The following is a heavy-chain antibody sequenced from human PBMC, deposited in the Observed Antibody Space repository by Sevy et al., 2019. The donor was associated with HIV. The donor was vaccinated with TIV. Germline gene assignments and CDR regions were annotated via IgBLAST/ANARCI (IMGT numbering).Heavy chain of an antibody. CDR2: SYYSGST. J-gene: IGHJ6*02. Sequence: SETLSLTCTVSGGSISSSSYYWGWIRQPPGKGLEWIGSSYYSGSTYYNPSLKRRVTISVDTPKNQFTLKLSSVTAADTAVYYGAGKYSSGWLYYYYGMDVWGQGTTVTVSS. D-gene: IGHD6-19*01. V-gene: IGHV4-39*01. CDR3: AGKYSSGWLYYYYGMDV. CDR1: GGSISSSSYY.